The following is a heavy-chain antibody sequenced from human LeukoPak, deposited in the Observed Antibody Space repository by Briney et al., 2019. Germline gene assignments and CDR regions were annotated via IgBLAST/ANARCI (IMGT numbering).Heavy chain of an antibody. CDR3: ARGLVPAAICWWFDP. Sequence: ASVKVSCKASGYTFTSYGISWVRQAPGQGLEWMGWISAYNGNTNYAQKLQGRVTMTTDTSTSTAYMELRSLRSDDTAVYYCARGLVPAAICWWFDPWGQGTLATVSS. CDR2: ISAYNGNT. V-gene: IGHV1-18*01. D-gene: IGHD2-2*02. CDR1: GYTFTSYG. J-gene: IGHJ5*02.